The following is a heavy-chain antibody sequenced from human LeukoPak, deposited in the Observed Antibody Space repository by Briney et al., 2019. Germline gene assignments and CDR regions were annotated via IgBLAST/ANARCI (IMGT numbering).Heavy chain of an antibody. J-gene: IGHJ4*02. D-gene: IGHD6-19*01. V-gene: IGHV3-74*03. CDR1: GFTLGNYR. CDR2: GDGDGSHS. CDR3: AYSGHFVT. Sequence: GGSLRVSCAASGFTLGNYRMHWVRQAPGKGLVWVSRGDGDGSHSTYADSVKGRFTISRDNAKNTLYLQMNRLTGEDTAVYYCAYSGHFVTWGQRTLVTVSS.